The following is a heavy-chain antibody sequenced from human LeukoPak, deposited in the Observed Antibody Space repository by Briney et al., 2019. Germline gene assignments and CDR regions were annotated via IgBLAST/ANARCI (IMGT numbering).Heavy chain of an antibody. CDR2: IYYSGST. V-gene: IGHV4-59*01. Sequence: SETLSLTCTVSGGSISSYYWSWIRQPPGKGLEWIGYIYYSGSTNYNPSLKSRVTISVDTSKNQFSLKLSSVTAADTAVYYCAREMAGRWDYWGQGTLVTVSS. D-gene: IGHD6-19*01. CDR1: GGSISSYY. CDR3: AREMAGRWDY. J-gene: IGHJ4*02.